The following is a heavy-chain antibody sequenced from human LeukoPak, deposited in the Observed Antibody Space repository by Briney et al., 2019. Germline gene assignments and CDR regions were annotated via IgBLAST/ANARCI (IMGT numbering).Heavy chain of an antibody. D-gene: IGHD6-13*01. CDR3: ARHGAASSSWPRFDY. CDR1: GGSISSSSYY. V-gene: IGHV4-39*01. Sequence: SEILSLTCTVSGGSISSSSYYWGWIRQPPGKGLEWIGSIYYSGSTYYNPSLKSRVTISVDTSKNQFSLKLSSVTAADTAVYYCARHGAASSSWPRFDYWGQGTLVTVSS. J-gene: IGHJ4*02. CDR2: IYYSGST.